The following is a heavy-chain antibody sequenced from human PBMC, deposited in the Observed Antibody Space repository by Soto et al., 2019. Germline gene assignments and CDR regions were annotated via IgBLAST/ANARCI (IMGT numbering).Heavy chain of an antibody. CDR2: IYHIGTT. CDR1: GDSMSPFY. CDR3: AKFRRNYFGD. D-gene: IGHD3-10*01. V-gene: IGHV4-59*03. J-gene: IGHJ4*02. Sequence: QVQLQESGPGLVKPSETLSLTCTVSGDSMSPFYWSWIRQPPGKGLEWNGYIYHIGTTTYNPSLKSRVTLSLDSSKNQFSLKLTSVTAADTAVYYCAKFRRNYFGDWGQGTLVTVSS.